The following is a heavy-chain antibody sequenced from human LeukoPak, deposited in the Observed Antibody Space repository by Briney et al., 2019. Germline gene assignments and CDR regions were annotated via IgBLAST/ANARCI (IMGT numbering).Heavy chain of an antibody. CDR3: AREFSPEDAFDL. V-gene: IGHV3-74*01. CDR2: VNTYGTNT. Sequence: PGGSLRLSCAASGFTLTNNWMHWVRQVPGKGLERVSRVNTYGTNTNYADSVRGRFTISRDNAKNTLYLQMDSLRAEDSAIYYCAREFSPEDAFDLWGQGTRVTVSS. CDR1: GFTLTNNW. J-gene: IGHJ3*01.